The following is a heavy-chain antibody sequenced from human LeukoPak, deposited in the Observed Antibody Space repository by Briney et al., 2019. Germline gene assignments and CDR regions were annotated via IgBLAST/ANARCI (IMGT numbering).Heavy chain of an antibody. CDR1: GFTLSTNA. CDR2: ISGSGAST. V-gene: IGHV3-23*01. D-gene: IGHD1-26*01. J-gene: IGHJ4*02. CDR3: AKDVGKWESLHFFDY. Sequence: GGSLRLSCLTSGFTLSTNAMSWVRQAPGKGLERISGISGSGASTYYADSVKGRFTISRDDSRNTLYLQMNSLRGDDTAVYYCAKDVGKWESLHFFDYWGQGTLVTVSS.